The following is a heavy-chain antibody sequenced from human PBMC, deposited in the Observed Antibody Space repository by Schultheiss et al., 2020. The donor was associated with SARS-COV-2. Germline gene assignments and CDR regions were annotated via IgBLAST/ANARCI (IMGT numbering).Heavy chain of an antibody. CDR2: INWNGGST. Sequence: GGSLRLSCAASGFTFSSYGMHWVRQAPGKGLEWVSGINWNGGSTGYADSVKGRFTISRDNAKNSLYLQMNTLRAEDTAMYYCAKADRQVSTSIASYYYWGQGTLVTVSS. J-gene: IGHJ4*02. V-gene: IGHV3-20*04. CDR1: GFTFSSYG. CDR3: AKADRQVSTSIASYYY. D-gene: IGHD5/OR15-5a*01.